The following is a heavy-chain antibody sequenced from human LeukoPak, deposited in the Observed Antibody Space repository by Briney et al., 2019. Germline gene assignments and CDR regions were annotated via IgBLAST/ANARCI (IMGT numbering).Heavy chain of an antibody. CDR3: ARDRGTGSPYY. Sequence: ASVKVSCKASGYPFTTYDINWVRQAPGQGLEWMGWISAYNGNTNYAQKLQGRVTMTTDTSTSTAYMELRSLRSDDTAVYYCARDRGTGSPYYWGQGTLVTVSS. J-gene: IGHJ4*02. CDR1: GYPFTTYD. CDR2: ISAYNGNT. D-gene: IGHD1-1*01. V-gene: IGHV1-18*01.